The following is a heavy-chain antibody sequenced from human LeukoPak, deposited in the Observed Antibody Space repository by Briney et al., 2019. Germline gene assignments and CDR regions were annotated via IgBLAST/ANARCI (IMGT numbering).Heavy chain of an antibody. CDR1: GYTFTSYG. CDR2: ISAYNGNT. D-gene: IGHD2-15*01. Sequence: ASVKVSCKASGYTFTSYGTSWVRQAPGQGLEWMGWISAYNGNTNYAQKLQGRVTMTTDTSTSTAYMELRSLRSDDTAVYYCARAPDCSGGSCYSEFDYWGQGTLVTVSS. V-gene: IGHV1-18*01. CDR3: ARAPDCSGGSCYSEFDY. J-gene: IGHJ4*02.